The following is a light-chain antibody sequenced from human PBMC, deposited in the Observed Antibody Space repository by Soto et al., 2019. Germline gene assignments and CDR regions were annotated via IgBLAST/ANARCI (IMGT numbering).Light chain of an antibody. Sequence: EVLMTQSQGTLSVSPGERVTVSCRASQSIGSNLAWYQQMPGQAPRLLIYGASTRVIGVPDRFSGGRSGTEFTLTISSLQSEDIAVYFCQQYNDWPPYTFGQGTKLEIK. CDR3: QQYNDWPPYT. CDR2: GAS. CDR1: QSIGSN. J-gene: IGKJ2*01. V-gene: IGKV3-15*01.